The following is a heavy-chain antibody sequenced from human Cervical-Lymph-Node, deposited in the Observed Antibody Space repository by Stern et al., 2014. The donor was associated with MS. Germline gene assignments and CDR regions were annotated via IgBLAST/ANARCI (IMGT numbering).Heavy chain of an antibody. CDR2: VLYDGSNK. CDR1: GFTFSSYG. J-gene: IGHJ6*02. V-gene: IGHV3-33*01. CDR3: ARGNWNYRFYYYGMDV. Sequence: VQLVESGGGVVPPGRSLRLSCAASGFTFSSYGMHWVRQAPGKGLEWVAVVLYDGSNKYYADSVKGRFTISRDNSKNTLYLQMNSLRAEDTAVYYCARGNWNYRFYYYGMDVWGQGTTVTVSS. D-gene: IGHD1-7*01.